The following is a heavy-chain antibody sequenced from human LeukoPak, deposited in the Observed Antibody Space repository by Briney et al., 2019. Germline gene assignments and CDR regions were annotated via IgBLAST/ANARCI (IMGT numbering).Heavy chain of an antibody. Sequence: ASVKVSCKASGYTFTSYGISWVRQAPGQGLEWMGWINAGNGNTKYSQKFQGRVTITRDTSASTAYMELSSLRSEDTAVYYCASLVRGVVAAKDHPMDVWGQGTTVTVSS. CDR1: GYTFTSYG. CDR2: INAGNGNT. J-gene: IGHJ6*02. D-gene: IGHD2-15*01. CDR3: ASLVRGVVAAKDHPMDV. V-gene: IGHV1-3*01.